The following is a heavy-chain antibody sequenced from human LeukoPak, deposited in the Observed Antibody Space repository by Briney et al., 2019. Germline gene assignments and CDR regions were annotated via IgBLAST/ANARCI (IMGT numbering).Heavy chain of an antibody. CDR2: INHSGST. CDR1: GGSFSGYY. D-gene: IGHD3-10*01. J-gene: IGHJ6*02. V-gene: IGHV4-34*01. CDR3: ARGRNYGSRSYYYYYGTDV. Sequence: SETLSLTCAVYGGSFSGYYWSWIRQPPGKGLEWIGEINHSGSTNYNPSLKSRVTISVDTSKNQFSLKLSSVTDSDTAVYYSARGRNYGSRSYYYYYGTDVWGPGTTVTVSS.